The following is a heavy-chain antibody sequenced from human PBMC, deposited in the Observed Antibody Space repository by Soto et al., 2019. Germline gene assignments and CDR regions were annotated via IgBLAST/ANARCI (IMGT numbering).Heavy chain of an antibody. CDR1: GGAFSGYY. V-gene: IGHV4-34*01. CDR2: KEHGGST. Sequence: SETLSLTCAVYGGAFSGYYWTWVRQTPGKGLEWIGEKEHGGSTTYNPSLQSRVSISLDLVREQVSLRLNSVTAADTAVYYCARTVLGPDLLADSFVDYYYYMDVWGQGTTVTVSS. J-gene: IGHJ6*03. D-gene: IGHD3-9*01. CDR3: ARTVLGPDLLADSFVDYYYYMDV.